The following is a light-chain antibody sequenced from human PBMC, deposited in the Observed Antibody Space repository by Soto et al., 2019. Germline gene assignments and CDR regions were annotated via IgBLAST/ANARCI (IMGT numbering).Light chain of an antibody. V-gene: IGKV1-5*03. Sequence: DIQMTQSPSSLSASVGDRVSITCQAGQTISSWLAWYQQKPGKAPKLLIYKASTLKSGVPSRFSGSGSGTEFTLTISSLQPDDFATYYCQHYNSYSEAFGQRTKVDIK. CDR2: KAS. CDR1: QTISSW. J-gene: IGKJ1*01. CDR3: QHYNSYSEA.